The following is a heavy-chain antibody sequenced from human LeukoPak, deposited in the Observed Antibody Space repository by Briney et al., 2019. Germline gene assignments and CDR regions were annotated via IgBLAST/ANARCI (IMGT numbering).Heavy chain of an antibody. CDR2: IPYDGSNK. V-gene: IGHV3-30*01. D-gene: IGHD6-19*01. J-gene: IGHJ4*02. CDR1: GFTFSSYA. Sequence: GRSLRLSCAASGFTFSSYAMHWVRQAPGKGLEWVAVIPYDGSNKYYADSVKGRFTISRDNSKNTLYLQMNSLRAEDTAVYYCASVRAVAGTLYYWGQGTLVTVSS. CDR3: ASVRAVAGTLYY.